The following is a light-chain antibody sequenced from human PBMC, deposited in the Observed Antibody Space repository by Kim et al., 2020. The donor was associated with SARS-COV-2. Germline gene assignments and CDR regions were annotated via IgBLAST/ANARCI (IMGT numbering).Light chain of an antibody. Sequence: QSVLTQPPSASGTPGQRVSISCSGTRSNIGKYFVYWYQQYPGTAPRVLMYTGNQWSSGAPDRFSGSKSGTSASLAISGLRSEDEADYYCATWDDTLSAVVFGGGTQLTVL. CDR1: RSNIGKYF. V-gene: IGLV1-47*01. CDR2: TGN. CDR3: ATWDDTLSAVV. J-gene: IGLJ2*01.